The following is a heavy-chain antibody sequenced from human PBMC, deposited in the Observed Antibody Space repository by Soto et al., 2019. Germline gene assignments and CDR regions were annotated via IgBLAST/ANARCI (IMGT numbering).Heavy chain of an antibody. CDR1: GFTFSSYA. Sequence: PGGSLRLSCAASGFTFSSYAMHWVRQAPGKGLEWVAVISYDGSNKYYADSVKGRFTISRDNSKNTLYLQMNSLRAEDTAVYYCARGYYYDSSGYYSHFDYWGQGTLVTVSS. CDR3: ARGYYYDSSGYYSHFDY. D-gene: IGHD3-22*01. CDR2: ISYDGSNK. V-gene: IGHV3-30-3*01. J-gene: IGHJ4*02.